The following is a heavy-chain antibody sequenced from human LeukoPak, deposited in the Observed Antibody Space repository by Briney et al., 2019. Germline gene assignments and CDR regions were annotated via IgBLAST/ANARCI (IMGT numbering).Heavy chain of an antibody. V-gene: IGHV3-7*01. D-gene: IGHD5-18*01. CDR1: GFTFSSYW. CDR2: IKQDGSEK. Sequence: GGSLRLSCAASGFTFSSYWMSWVRQAPGKGLEWVANIKQDGSEKYYVDSVKGRFTISRDNAKNSLYPQMNSLRAEDTAVYYCARVGPPSGIQLWLNWFDPWGQGTLVTVSS. CDR3: ARVGPPSGIQLWLNWFDP. J-gene: IGHJ5*02.